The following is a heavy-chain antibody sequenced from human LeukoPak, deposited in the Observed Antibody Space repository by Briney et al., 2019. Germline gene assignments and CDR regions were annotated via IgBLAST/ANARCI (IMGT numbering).Heavy chain of an antibody. CDR1: GFSFSDYY. Sequence: GGSLRLSCSASGFSFSDYYMSWMRQAPGKGLEWVSSISSRSLNIYYSDSVKGRFTISRDNTKNSLYLQMNSLRAEDVAVYYCAKTLGGSHSNYWYEWYLDLWGRGTLVAVSS. CDR2: ISSRSLNI. CDR3: AKTLGGSHSNYWYEWYLDL. J-gene: IGHJ2*01. V-gene: IGHV3-11*01. D-gene: IGHD4-11*01.